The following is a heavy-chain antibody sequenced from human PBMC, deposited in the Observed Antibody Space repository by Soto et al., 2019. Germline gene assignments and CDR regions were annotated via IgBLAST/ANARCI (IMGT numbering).Heavy chain of an antibody. J-gene: IGHJ6*02. CDR3: ARERIPLQTGYGMDV. CDR1: GENISSYF. CDR2: IYYSGST. D-gene: IGHD2-15*01. V-gene: IGHV4-59*01. Sequence: SETMSLTCTVSGENISSYFWSWIRQRTGKGLEWIGYIYYSGSTNYNPSLKSRVTISVDTSKNQFSLKLSSVTAADTAVYYCARERIPLQTGYGMDVWGQGTTVTVSS.